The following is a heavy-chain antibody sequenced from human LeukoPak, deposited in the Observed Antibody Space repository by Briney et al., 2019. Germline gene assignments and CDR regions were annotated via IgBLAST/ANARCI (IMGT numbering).Heavy chain of an antibody. D-gene: IGHD3-16*01. CDR2: INSDGSST. CDR1: GFTFSSYW. Sequence: GGSLRLSCAASGFTFSSYWMHCVRQAPGKGLVWVSRINSDGSSTSYADSVKGRFTISRDNAKNTLYLQMNSLRDEDTAVYYCARGGAYYFDYWDQGTLVTVSS. J-gene: IGHJ4*02. CDR3: ARGGAYYFDY. V-gene: IGHV3-74*01.